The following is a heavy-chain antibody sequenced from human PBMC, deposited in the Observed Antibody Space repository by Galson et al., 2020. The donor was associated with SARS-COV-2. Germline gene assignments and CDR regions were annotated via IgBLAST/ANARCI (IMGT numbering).Heavy chain of an antibody. V-gene: IGHV4-31*03. Sequence: ETSETLSLTCTVSGGSISSGGYYWSWIRQHPGKGLEWIGYIYYSGSTYYNPSLKSRVTISVDTSKNQFSLKLSSVTAADTAVYYCARNDIVVVPAATGAFDIWGQGTMVTVSS. D-gene: IGHD2-2*01. CDR1: GGSISSGGYY. J-gene: IGHJ3*02. CDR3: ARNDIVVVPAATGAFDI. CDR2: IYYSGST.